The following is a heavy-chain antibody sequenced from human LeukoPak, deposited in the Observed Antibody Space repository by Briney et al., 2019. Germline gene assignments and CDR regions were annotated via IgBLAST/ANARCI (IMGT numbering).Heavy chain of an antibody. J-gene: IGHJ5*02. Sequence: PSGTLSLTCAVSGGSISSTNWWSWVRQAPGKGLEWVSYISSSSSTIYYADSVKGRFTISRDNAKNSLYLQMNCLRAEDTAVYYCASLYGSGPNWFDPWGQGTLVTVSS. CDR1: GGSISSTN. CDR3: ASLYGSGPNWFDP. CDR2: ISSSSSTI. D-gene: IGHD3-10*01. V-gene: IGHV3-48*01.